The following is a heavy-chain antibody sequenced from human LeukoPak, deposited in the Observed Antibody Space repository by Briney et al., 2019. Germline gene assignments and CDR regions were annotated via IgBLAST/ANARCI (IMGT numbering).Heavy chain of an antibody. J-gene: IGHJ6*02. Sequence: SSQTLSLTCTVSGGSISSDNYQWSWIRQPPGKGLEWIGYINYSGSTYYNPSLKSRVTISVDTSKNHFSLKLSSVTAADTAVYYCARDGGWYYYGMDVWGQGTTVTVSS. CDR3: ARDGGWYYYGMDV. D-gene: IGHD6-19*01. CDR1: GGSISSDNYQ. V-gene: IGHV4-30-4*01. CDR2: INYSGST.